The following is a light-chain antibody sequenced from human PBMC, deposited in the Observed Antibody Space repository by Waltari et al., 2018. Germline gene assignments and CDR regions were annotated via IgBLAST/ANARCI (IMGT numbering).Light chain of an antibody. J-gene: IGKJ2*01. CDR3: HQYGTSPRN. Sequence: EGVLTQAPGTLSLSPGERGTLSCRASSTVYSRSLAWDQQQAGQAPRLLIYGAYIRATGIPDRFSGSVSGTDFTLTISRLEPEDFAVYYCHQYGTSPRNFGQGTKLEIK. V-gene: IGKV3-20*01. CDR1: STVYSRS. CDR2: GAY.